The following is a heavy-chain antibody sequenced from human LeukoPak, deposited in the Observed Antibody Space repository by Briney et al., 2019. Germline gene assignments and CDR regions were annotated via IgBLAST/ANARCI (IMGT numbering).Heavy chain of an antibody. Sequence: ASVKVSCKASGYTFTSYGISWVRQAPGQGLEWMGWMNPNSGNTGYAQKFQGRVTMTRNTSISTAYMELSSLRSEDTAVYYCARSEGYCTNGVCPYYFDYWGQGTLVTVPS. V-gene: IGHV1-8*02. CDR3: ARSEGYCTNGVCPYYFDY. CDR2: MNPNSGNT. CDR1: GYTFTSYG. D-gene: IGHD2-8*01. J-gene: IGHJ4*02.